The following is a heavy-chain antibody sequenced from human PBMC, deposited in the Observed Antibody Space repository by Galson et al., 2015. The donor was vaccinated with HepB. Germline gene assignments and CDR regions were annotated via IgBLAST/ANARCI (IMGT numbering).Heavy chain of an antibody. V-gene: IGHV3-48*02. D-gene: IGHD5-12*01. CDR3: VKNGDMVAAIFAY. CDR2: ISIGSTTI. Sequence: SLRLSCAASGFTFGRFAMNWVRQAPGKGLEWVSYISIGSTTIYYADSVKGRFTISRDNAKNLVFLQMNSLRDEDTALYYCVKNGDMVAAIFAYWGQGALVTVSS. J-gene: IGHJ4*02. CDR1: GFTFGRFA.